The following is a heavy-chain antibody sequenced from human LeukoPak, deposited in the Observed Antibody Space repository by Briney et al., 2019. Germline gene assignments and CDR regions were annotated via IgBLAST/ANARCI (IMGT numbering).Heavy chain of an antibody. CDR2: IYYSGST. CDR1: AGSISSYY. Sequence: PSETLSLTCTDSAGSISSYYWSWIRQPPGKGLEWIGYIYYSGSTNYNPSLKSRVTISVDTSKNQFSLKLSSVTAADTAVYYCARGANYGDYYFDYWGQGTLVTVSS. CDR3: ARGANYGDYYFDY. J-gene: IGHJ4*02. D-gene: IGHD4-17*01. V-gene: IGHV4-59*01.